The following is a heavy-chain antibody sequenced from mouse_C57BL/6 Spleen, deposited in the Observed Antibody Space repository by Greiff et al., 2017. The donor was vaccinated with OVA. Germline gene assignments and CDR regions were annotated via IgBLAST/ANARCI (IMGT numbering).Heavy chain of an antibody. CDR3: ARGLVVTADLAY. CDR2: ISYDGSN. CDR1: GYSITSGYY. J-gene: IGHJ3*01. Sequence: EVQLQQSGPGLVKPSQSLSLTCSVTGYSITSGYYWNWIRQFPGNKLEWMGYISYDGSNNYNPSLKNRISITRDTSKNQFFLKLNSVTTEDTATYYCARGLVVTADLAYWGQGTLVTVSA. V-gene: IGHV3-6*01. D-gene: IGHD2-2*01.